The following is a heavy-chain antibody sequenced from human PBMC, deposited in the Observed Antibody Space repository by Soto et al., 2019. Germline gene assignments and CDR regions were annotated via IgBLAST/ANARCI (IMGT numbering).Heavy chain of an antibody. V-gene: IGHV3-23*01. D-gene: IGHD2-15*01. CDR2: ISGSGGST. CDR3: AAIPWGRGAATPI. J-gene: IGHJ4*02. CDR1: GFTFSSYA. Sequence: GGSLRLSCAASGFTFSSYAMSWVRQAPGKGLEWVSAISGSGGSTYYADSVKGRFTISRDNSKNTLYLQMNSLRAEDTAVYYCAAIPWGRGAATPIWGQGTLVTVSS.